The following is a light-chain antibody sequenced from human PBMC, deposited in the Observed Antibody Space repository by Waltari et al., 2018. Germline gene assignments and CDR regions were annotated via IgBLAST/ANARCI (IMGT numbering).Light chain of an antibody. CDR1: QDISNY. V-gene: IGKV1-33*01. J-gene: IGKJ2*01. CDR2: DAS. CDR3: QQYDNRPPNT. Sequence: DIQMTQSPSSLSASVGDRVTITCQASQDISNYLNWYQQKPGKAPKLLIYDASNLETGVTSRFSGSGSGTDFTFTISRLQPEDIATYYCQQYDNRPPNTFGQGTKLEIK.